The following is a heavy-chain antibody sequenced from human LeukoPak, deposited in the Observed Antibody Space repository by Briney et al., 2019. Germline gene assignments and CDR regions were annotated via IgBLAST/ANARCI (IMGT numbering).Heavy chain of an antibody. CDR1: GGTFSSYA. CDR3: ARDGAGGYCSSTRCYVFDP. V-gene: IGHV1-69*06. J-gene: IGHJ5*02. CDR2: ITPIFGTA. Sequence: SVKASCKASGGTFSSYAISWVRQAPGQGLEWMGRITPIFGTANYAQKFQGRVTITADKSTNTAYMELSSLRSEDTAVYYCARDGAGGYCSSTRCYVFDPWGQGTLVTVSS. D-gene: IGHD2-2*01.